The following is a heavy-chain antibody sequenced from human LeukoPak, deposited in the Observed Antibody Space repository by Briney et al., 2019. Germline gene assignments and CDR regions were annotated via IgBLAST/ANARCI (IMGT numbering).Heavy chain of an antibody. Sequence: GGSLRLSCAASGFTFSSYAMHWVRQAPGKGLEWVAVISYDGSNKYYADSVKGRFTISRDNSKNTLYLQMNSLRAEDTAVYYCARDGDCTNGVCYTDYWGQGTLVTVSS. V-gene: IGHV3-30-3*01. CDR1: GFTFSSYA. J-gene: IGHJ4*02. CDR2: ISYDGSNK. CDR3: ARDGDCTNGVCYTDY. D-gene: IGHD2-8*01.